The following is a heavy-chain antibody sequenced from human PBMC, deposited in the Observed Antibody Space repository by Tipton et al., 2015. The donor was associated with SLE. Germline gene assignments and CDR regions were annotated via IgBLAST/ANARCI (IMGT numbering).Heavy chain of an antibody. D-gene: IGHD7-27*01. J-gene: IGHJ4*02. CDR3: ARPTGDNFDY. V-gene: IGHV4-39*01. Sequence: GLVKPSETLSLTCTVSGGSISTYYWGWIRQPPGKGLEWIGSIYYSGSTYYNPSLKSRVTISVDTSKNQFSLKLSSVTAADTAVYYCARPTGDNFDYWGQGILVTVSS. CDR1: GGSISTYY. CDR2: IYYSGST.